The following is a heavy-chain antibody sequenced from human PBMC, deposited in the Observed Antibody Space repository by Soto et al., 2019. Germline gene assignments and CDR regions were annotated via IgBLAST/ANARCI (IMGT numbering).Heavy chain of an antibody. CDR1: GFNFNTNG. CDR3: AKDLRDSSGYYYYIDS. J-gene: IGHJ4*02. Sequence: PGGSLRLSCATSGFNFNTNGMTWVRQAPGKGLEWVSAISISGGSTYYADSVKGRFTISRDSSKNTLYLQMNSLRAEDTAVYYCAKDLRDSSGYYYYIDSWGQGILVTSPQ. CDR2: ISISGGST. V-gene: IGHV3-23*01. D-gene: IGHD3-22*01.